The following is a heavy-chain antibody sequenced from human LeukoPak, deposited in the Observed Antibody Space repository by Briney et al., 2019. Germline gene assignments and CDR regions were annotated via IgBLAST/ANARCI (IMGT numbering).Heavy chain of an antibody. CDR1: GYSISSGYY. Sequence: SETLSLTCTVSGYSISSGYYWGWIRQPPGKGLEWIGYIYYSGSTNYNPSLKSRVTISVDTSKNQFSLKLSSVTAADTAVYYCARGRGDDYVWGSYRYMDYWGQGTLVTVSS. CDR2: IYYSGST. V-gene: IGHV4-61*01. CDR3: ARGRGDDYVWGSYRYMDY. D-gene: IGHD3-16*02. J-gene: IGHJ4*02.